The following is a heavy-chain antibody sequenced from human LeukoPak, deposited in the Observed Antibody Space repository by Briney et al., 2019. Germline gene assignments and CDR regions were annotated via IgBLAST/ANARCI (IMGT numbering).Heavy chain of an antibody. Sequence: SVKVSCKASGGTFSSYAISWVRQAPGQGLEWMGGIIPIFGTANYAQKFQGRVTITADKSTSTAYMELSSLRSEDTAVYYCARAGPYYYYYYYMDVWGKGTTVTVSS. CDR2: IIPIFGTA. CDR1: GGTFSSYA. V-gene: IGHV1-69*06. D-gene: IGHD3-10*01. J-gene: IGHJ6*03. CDR3: ARAGPYYYYYYYMDV.